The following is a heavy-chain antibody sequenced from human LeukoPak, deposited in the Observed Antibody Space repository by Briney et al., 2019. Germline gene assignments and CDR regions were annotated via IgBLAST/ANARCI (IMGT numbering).Heavy chain of an antibody. Sequence: GGSLRLSCAASGFTFSDYYMSWIRQAPGKGLEWVSYISSSSSYTNYADSVKGRFTISRDNAKNSLYLQMSSLRAEDTAVYYRARNRNYRSIDEKVDYFDYWGQGTLVTVSS. D-gene: IGHD6-6*01. CDR2: ISSSSSYT. CDR3: ARNRNYRSIDEKVDYFDY. V-gene: IGHV3-11*03. J-gene: IGHJ4*02. CDR1: GFTFSDYY.